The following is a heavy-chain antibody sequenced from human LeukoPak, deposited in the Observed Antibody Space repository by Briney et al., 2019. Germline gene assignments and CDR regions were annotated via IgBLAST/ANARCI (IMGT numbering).Heavy chain of an antibody. V-gene: IGHV3-33*01. CDR2: IWYDGSNK. CDR3: ARGGDAITMVRGPSIGDYFDY. Sequence: GRSLRLSCAASGSTFSSYGMHWVRQAPGKGLEWVAVIWYDGSNKYYADSVKGRFTISRDNSKNTLYLQMNSLRAEDTAVYYCARGGDAITMVRGPSIGDYFDYWGQGTLVTVSS. J-gene: IGHJ4*02. CDR1: GSTFSSYG. D-gene: IGHD3-10*01.